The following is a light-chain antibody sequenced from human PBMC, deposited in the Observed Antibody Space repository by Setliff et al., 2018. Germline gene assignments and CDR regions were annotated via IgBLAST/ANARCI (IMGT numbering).Light chain of an antibody. CDR3: QSYDTSLYDYV. Sequence: QSVLAQPPSVSGAPGQGITISCTGTSSNIGAGYDVHWYQQLPGAAPKLLIFGTNTRPSGVPDQFSGSKSGTSASLAITGLRAADEADYYCQSYDTSLYDYVFGTGTKVTVL. CDR1: SSNIGAGYD. CDR2: GTN. V-gene: IGLV1-40*01. J-gene: IGLJ1*01.